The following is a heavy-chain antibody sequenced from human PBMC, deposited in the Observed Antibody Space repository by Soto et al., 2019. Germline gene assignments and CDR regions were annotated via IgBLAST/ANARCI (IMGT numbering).Heavy chain of an antibody. CDR1: GGTFSSYA. J-gene: IGHJ5*02. V-gene: IGHV1-69*13. D-gene: IGHD3-10*01. CDR3: ARGVLPTGHKNWFDP. Sequence: ASVKVSCKASGGTFSSYAISWVRQAPGQGLEWMGGIIPIFGTANYAQKFQGRVTITADESTSTAYMELSSLRSEDTAVYYCARGVLPTGHKNWFDPWGQGTLVTVS. CDR2: IIPIFGTA.